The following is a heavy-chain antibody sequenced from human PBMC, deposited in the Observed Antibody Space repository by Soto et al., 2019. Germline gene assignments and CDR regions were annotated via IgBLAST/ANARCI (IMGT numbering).Heavy chain of an antibody. J-gene: IGHJ5*02. CDR1: GGSISSSSYY. V-gene: IGHV4-39*01. Sequence: QLQLQESGPGLVKPSETLSLTCTVSGGSISSSSYYWGWIRQPPGKVLEWIGSIYYSGSTYYNPSLKSRVTISVDTSKNQLSLKLSSVTAADTAVYYCARLAIAAFVPLWFDPWGQGTLVTVSS. CDR3: ARLAIAAFVPLWFDP. CDR2: IYYSGST. D-gene: IGHD6-13*01.